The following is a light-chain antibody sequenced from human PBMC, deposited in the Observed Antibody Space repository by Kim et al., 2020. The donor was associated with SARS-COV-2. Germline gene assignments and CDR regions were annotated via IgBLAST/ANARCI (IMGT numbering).Light chain of an antibody. CDR1: SSDVGGYNY. J-gene: IGLJ2*01. CDR3: CSYGGTYAV. CDR2: EVN. Sequence: QSALTQPRSVSGSPGQSVAISCTGTSSDVGGYNYVSWYQQHPGKAPKLMIYEVNKRPSGVPDRFSVSKSGNTASLTISGLQTEDEADYYCCSYGGTYAVFGGWTKLTVL. V-gene: IGLV2-11*01.